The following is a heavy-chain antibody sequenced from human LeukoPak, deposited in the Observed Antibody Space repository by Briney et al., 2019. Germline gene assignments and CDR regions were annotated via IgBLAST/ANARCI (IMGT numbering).Heavy chain of an antibody. Sequence: GESLKISCKGSGYRFSRYWITWVRQMPGKGLEWMGRIDPSDSYTNYSPSFQGQVTISADKSISTAYLQWNTLEASDTAMYYCARRQYSGYDFDFWGQGTLVTVSS. J-gene: IGHJ4*02. CDR3: ARRQYSGYDFDF. V-gene: IGHV5-10-1*01. CDR2: IDPSDSYT. D-gene: IGHD5-12*01. CDR1: GYRFSRYW.